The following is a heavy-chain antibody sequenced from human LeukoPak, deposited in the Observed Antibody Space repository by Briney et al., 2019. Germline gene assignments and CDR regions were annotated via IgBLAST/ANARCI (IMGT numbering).Heavy chain of an antibody. CDR2: IGSSSGYI. V-gene: IGHV3-21*01. CDR3: ARDRLKYQLLLDY. Sequence: GGSLRLSCAASGFTFSSFGMNWVRQAPGKGLEWVSSIGSSSGYIYYADSLKGRFTISRDNAKNSLYLQMNSLRAEDTAVYYCARDRLKYQLLLDYWGRGTLVTVSS. J-gene: IGHJ4*02. CDR1: GFTFSSFG. D-gene: IGHD2-2*01.